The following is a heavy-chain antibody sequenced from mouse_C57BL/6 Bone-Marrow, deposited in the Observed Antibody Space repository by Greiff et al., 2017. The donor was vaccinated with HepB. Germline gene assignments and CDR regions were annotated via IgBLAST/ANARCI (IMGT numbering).Heavy chain of an antibody. CDR3: ASPRPPITTAPDY. CDR1: GFNIKNTY. Sequence: EVQLQESVAELVRPGASVKLSCTASGFNIKNTYMHWVKQRPEPGLEWIGRIDPANGNTKYAPKFQGKATITADTSSNTAYLQLSSLTSEDTAIYYCASPRPPITTAPDYWGQGTTLTVSS. V-gene: IGHV14-3*01. CDR2: IDPANGNT. J-gene: IGHJ2*01. D-gene: IGHD1-1*01.